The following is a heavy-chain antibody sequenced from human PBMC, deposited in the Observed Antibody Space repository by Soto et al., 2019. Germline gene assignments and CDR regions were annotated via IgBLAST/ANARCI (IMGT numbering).Heavy chain of an antibody. CDR2: IYNSGST. CDR1: CGSISSYY. D-gene: IGHD2-2*01. V-gene: IGHV4-59*01. CDR3: ASEPLFCSSSSCYHRADP. Sequence: SETLSLTCSVSCGSISSYYWSWIRQPPGKGLEWIGYIYNSGSTTYNPSLKNRVTFSVDTSRNQFSLKLSSVTAADTAVYFCASEPLFCSSSSCYHRADPWGKGTLVTVSS. J-gene: IGHJ5*02.